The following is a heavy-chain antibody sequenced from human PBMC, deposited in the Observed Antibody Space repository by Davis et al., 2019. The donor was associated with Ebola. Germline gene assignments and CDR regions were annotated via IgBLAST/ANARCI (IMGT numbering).Heavy chain of an antibody. CDR3: SRGLPDY. J-gene: IGHJ4*02. CDR2: INESGST. V-gene: IGHV4-39*06. CDR1: GCSISSSSYY. Sequence: SETLSLTCTVSGCSISSSSYYCSWIRQPPGKGLEWIGEINESGSTNYNPSLKSRVTISVDTSKNQFTLKLNSVTAADTAVYYCSRGLPDYWGQGTLVTVSS.